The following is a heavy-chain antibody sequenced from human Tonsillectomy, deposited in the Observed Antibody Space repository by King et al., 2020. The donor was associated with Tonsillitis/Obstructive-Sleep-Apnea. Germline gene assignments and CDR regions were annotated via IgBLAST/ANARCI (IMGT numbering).Heavy chain of an antibody. V-gene: IGHV1-18*01. CDR2: ISAYSGNT. Sequence: QLVQSGAEVKNPGASVKVSCKASGYTFTSYGINWVRQAPGQGLEWMGWISAYSGNTNYAQKLQGRVSMTTDTSTNTAYMDLRSLRYDDTAVYYCSRADPISAAGTFDPCGQGTLVTVSS. CDR1: GYTFTSYG. CDR3: SRADPISAAGTFDP. J-gene: IGHJ5*02. D-gene: IGHD6-13*01.